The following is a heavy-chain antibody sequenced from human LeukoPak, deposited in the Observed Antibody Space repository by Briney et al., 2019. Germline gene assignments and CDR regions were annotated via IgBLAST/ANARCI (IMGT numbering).Heavy chain of an antibody. Sequence: SETLSLTCTVSGGSISSYYWSWIRQPPGKGLEWIGYIYYSGSTNYNPSLKSRVTISVDTSKNQFSLKLSSVTAADTAVYYCARSQSGSSYYYMDVWGKGTTVTISS. CDR1: GGSISSYY. CDR3: ARSQSGSSYYYMDV. D-gene: IGHD3-10*01. J-gene: IGHJ6*03. V-gene: IGHV4-59*01. CDR2: IYYSGST.